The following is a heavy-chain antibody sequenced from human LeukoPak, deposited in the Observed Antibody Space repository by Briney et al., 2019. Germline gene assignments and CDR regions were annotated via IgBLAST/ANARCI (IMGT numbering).Heavy chain of an antibody. Sequence: GGSLRLSCAASTFSFSEYPMGWVRQAPGKGLEWVSGISAGGDGTYYADSVKGRFTISRDNSKNTLYLQMNSLRAEDTAVYYCAREKASLVGAIPYYYYYMDVWGKGTTVTVSS. CDR3: AREKASLVGAIPYYYYYMDV. CDR1: TFSFSEYP. D-gene: IGHD1-26*01. J-gene: IGHJ6*03. CDR2: ISAGGDGT. V-gene: IGHV3-23*01.